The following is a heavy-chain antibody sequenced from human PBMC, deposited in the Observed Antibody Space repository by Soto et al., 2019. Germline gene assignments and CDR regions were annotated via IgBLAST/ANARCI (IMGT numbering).Heavy chain of an antibody. CDR1: AYTLTSYT. Sequence: PVELSWKDSAYTLTSYTRYWARQANRQRLEWMGWINAGNGNTKYSQKFQGRVTITRDTSASTAYMELSSLRSEDTAVYYCARGIVVVPAPPIVDSWGQRTLVTV. V-gene: IGHV1-3*01. D-gene: IGHD2-2*01. J-gene: IGHJ5*01. CDR2: INAGNGNT. CDR3: ARGIVVVPAPPIVDS.